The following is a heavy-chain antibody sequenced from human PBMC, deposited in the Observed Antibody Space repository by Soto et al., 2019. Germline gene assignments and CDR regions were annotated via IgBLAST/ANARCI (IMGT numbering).Heavy chain of an antibody. D-gene: IGHD5-12*01. V-gene: IGHV4-34*01. Sequence: PSETLSLTCAVYGGSFSGYYWIWIRQPPGKGLEWIGEINHSGSTNYNPSLKSRVTISVDTSKNQFSLKLSSVTAADTAVYYCARGRTITFRTQPFDYWGQGTLVTVSS. CDR3: ARGRTITFRTQPFDY. CDR1: GGSFSGYY. J-gene: IGHJ4*02. CDR2: INHSGST.